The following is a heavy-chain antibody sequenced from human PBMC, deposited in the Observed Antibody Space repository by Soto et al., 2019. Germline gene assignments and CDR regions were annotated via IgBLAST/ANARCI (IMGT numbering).Heavy chain of an antibody. V-gene: IGHV4-59*01. Sequence: SETLSLTCTVSGGSISSYYWSWIRQPPGKXLEWIGYIYYSGSTNYNPSLKSRVTISVDTSKNQFSLKLSSVTAADTAVYYCAGTPGGGGLNYDFWSGYYSGIWFDPWGQGALVTVSS. CDR1: GGSISSYY. CDR2: IYYSGST. J-gene: IGHJ5*02. CDR3: AGTPGGGGLNYDFWSGYYSGIWFDP. D-gene: IGHD3-3*01.